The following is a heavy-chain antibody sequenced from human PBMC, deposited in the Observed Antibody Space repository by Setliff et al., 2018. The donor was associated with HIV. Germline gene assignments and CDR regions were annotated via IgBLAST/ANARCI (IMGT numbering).Heavy chain of an antibody. Sequence: SETLSLTCTVSGYSISSGYYWGWIRQPPGKGLEWIGSIYRSGSTYYNPSLKSRVTISVDTSKNQFSLKLSSVTAADTAVYYCARATERTPHAFDIWGQGTMVTVSS. CDR3: ARATERTPHAFDI. CDR1: GYSISSGYY. D-gene: IGHD1-1*01. V-gene: IGHV4-38-2*02. CDR2: IYRSGST. J-gene: IGHJ3*02.